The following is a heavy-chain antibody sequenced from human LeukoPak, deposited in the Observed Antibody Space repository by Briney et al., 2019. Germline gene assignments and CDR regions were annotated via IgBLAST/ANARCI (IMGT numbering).Heavy chain of an antibody. V-gene: IGHV1-24*01. CDR3: ATGGFPGAFNI. Sequence: ASVKVSCKVSGYTLTELSMHWVRQAPGKGLEWMGGFDPEDGETIYAQKFQGRVTVTEDTSTDTAYMELSSLRSEDTAVYYCATGGFPGAFNIWGQGTMVTVSS. CDR1: GYTLTELS. CDR2: FDPEDGET. J-gene: IGHJ3*02.